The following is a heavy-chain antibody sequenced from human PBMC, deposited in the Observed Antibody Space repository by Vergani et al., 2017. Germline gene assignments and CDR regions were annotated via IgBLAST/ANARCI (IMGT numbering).Heavy chain of an antibody. CDR3: THRPDCSVGNGYDDY. V-gene: IGHV2-5*02. D-gene: IGHD2-15*01. J-gene: IGHJ4*02. Sequence: QITLKESGPTLVKPTQTLTLTCTFSGFSLTTRGVAVGWIRQPPGKALEWLAIVFWDDDKRYSPSLRNRVTITRDTSRNQVVLTMTNIDPVDTATYYCTHRPDCSVGNGYDDYWGQGTLVTVSS. CDR1: GFSLTTRGVA. CDR2: VFWDDDK.